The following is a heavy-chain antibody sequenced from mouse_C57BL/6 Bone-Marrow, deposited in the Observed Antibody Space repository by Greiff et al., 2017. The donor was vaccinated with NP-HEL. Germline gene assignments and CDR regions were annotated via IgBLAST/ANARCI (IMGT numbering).Heavy chain of an antibody. CDR3: TRWIPYYYGSSYGDY. CDR2: IDPETGGT. D-gene: IGHD1-1*01. Sequence: VQLQQSGAELVRPGASVTLSCKASGYTFTDYEMHWVKQTPVHGLEWIGAIDPETGGTAYNQKFKGKARLTADKSSSTAYMELRSLTSEDSAVYYCTRWIPYYYGSSYGDYWGQGTSVTVSS. V-gene: IGHV1-15*01. CDR1: GYTFTDYE. J-gene: IGHJ4*01.